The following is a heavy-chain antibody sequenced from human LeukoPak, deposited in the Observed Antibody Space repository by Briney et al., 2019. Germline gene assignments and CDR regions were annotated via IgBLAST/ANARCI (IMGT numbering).Heavy chain of an antibody. CDR3: AVMVYAENWFDP. CDR1: GYTFTSYG. CDR2: ISAYNGNT. D-gene: IGHD2-8*01. V-gene: IGHV1-18*01. J-gene: IGHJ5*02. Sequence: ASVKVSCKASGYTFTSYGISWVRQAPGQGLEWMGWISAYNGNTNYAQTLQGRGTMTTDTSTSTAYMELRSLRSGDSAVYYWAVMVYAENWFDPWGQGTLVTVSS.